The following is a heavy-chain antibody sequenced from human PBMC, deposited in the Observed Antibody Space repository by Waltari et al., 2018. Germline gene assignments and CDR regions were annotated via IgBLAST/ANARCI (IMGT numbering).Heavy chain of an antibody. Sequence: EVQLVESGGGLVQPGGSLRLSCAASGFTFSSYWMHWVRQAPGKGLGWVSRINSDGSSTSYADSVKGRFTISRDNAKNTLYLQMNSLRAEDTAVYYCASGLGSGYAFDYWGQGTLVTVSS. V-gene: IGHV3-74*01. CDR3: ASGLGSGYAFDY. D-gene: IGHD5-12*01. CDR1: GFTFSSYW. J-gene: IGHJ4*02. CDR2: INSDGSST.